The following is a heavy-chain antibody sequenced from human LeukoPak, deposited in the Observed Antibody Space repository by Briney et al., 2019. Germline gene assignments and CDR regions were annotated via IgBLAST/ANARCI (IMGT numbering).Heavy chain of an antibody. CDR3: ARAGSYYYYMDV. D-gene: IGHD3-10*01. CDR1: GYTFTRYY. J-gene: IGHJ6*03. Sequence: DSVEVSCKASGYTFTRYYMHWVRQAPEQGLEWMGIINPSGGSTSYAQKFQGRVSMTRGTSTSTVYMELSSLRSEDTAVYYCARAGSYYYYMDVWGKGTTVTVSS. CDR2: INPSGGST. V-gene: IGHV1-46*01.